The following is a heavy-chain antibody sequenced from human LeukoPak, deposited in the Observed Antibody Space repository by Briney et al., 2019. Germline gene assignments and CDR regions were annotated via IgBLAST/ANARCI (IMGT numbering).Heavy chain of an antibody. V-gene: IGHV4-39*01. Sequence: SETLSLTCTVSGGSISSSSYYWGWIRQPPGKGLEWIGSIYHSGSTYCNPSLKSRVTISVDTSKNQFSLKLSSVTAADTAVYYCARRDSSSWYNWFDPWGQGTLVTVSS. CDR2: IYHSGST. CDR1: GGSISSSSYY. CDR3: ARRDSSSWYNWFDP. J-gene: IGHJ5*02. D-gene: IGHD6-13*01.